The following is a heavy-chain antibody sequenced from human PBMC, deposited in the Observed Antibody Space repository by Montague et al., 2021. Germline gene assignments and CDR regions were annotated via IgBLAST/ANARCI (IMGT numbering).Heavy chain of an antibody. V-gene: IGHV4-34*01. CDR2: VRHIGST. CDR3: ASDRGPFDY. CDR1: GGSLSEYY. Sequence: SETLSLTCGVYGGSLSEYYWTWIRQSPEKGPEWICEVRHIGSTNYNSSLKSRVTMSVDKSKNQFSLKLRSVTDADTAVYYCASDRGPFDYWGRGTVVTVSS. J-gene: IGHJ4*02.